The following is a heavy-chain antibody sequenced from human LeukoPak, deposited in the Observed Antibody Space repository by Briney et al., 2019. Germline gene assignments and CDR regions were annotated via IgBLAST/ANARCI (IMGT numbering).Heavy chain of an antibody. CDR2: IYYSGST. CDR3: ARGVYSSGWYYSDY. J-gene: IGHJ4*02. V-gene: IGHV4-59*01. D-gene: IGHD6-19*01. Sequence: KASETLSLTCTVSGGSISSYYWSWIRQPPGKGLEWIGYIYYSGSTNYNPSLKSRVTFSVDTSKNQFSLKLSSVTAADTAVYYCARGVYSSGWYYSDYWGQGTLVTVSS. CDR1: GGSISSYY.